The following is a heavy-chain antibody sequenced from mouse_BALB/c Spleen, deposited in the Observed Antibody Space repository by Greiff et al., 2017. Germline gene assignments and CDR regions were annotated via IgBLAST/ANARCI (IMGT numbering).Heavy chain of an antibody. D-gene: IGHD1-1*01. Sequence: VQLQQSGAELVKPGASVKLSCTASGFNIKDTYMHWVKQRPEQGLEWIGRIDPANGNTKYDPKFQGKATITADTSSNTAYLQLSSLTSEDTAVYYCARGYGSPYWYFDVWGAGTTVTVSS. CDR1: GFNIKDTY. V-gene: IGHV14-3*02. CDR3: ARGYGSPYWYFDV. CDR2: IDPANGNT. J-gene: IGHJ1*01.